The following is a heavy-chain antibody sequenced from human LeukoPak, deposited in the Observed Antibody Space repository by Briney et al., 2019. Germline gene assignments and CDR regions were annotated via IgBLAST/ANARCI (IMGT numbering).Heavy chain of an antibody. V-gene: IGHV1-8*01. CDR3: ARGGWPYYDILTGYKDYFDY. J-gene: IGHJ4*02. CDR2: MNPNSGNT. D-gene: IGHD3-9*01. CDR1: GYTFTSYD. Sequence: ASVKVSCKASGYTFTSYDINWVRQATGQGLEWMGWMNPNSGNTGYAQKFQGRVTMTRNTSISTAYMELSSLRSEDTAVYYCARGGWPYYDILTGYKDYFDYWGQGTLVTVSS.